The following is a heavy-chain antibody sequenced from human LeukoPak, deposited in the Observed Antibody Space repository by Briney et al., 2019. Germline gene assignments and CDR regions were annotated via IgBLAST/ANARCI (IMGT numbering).Heavy chain of an antibody. V-gene: IGHV4-39*01. CDR2: IYYSGST. D-gene: IGHD5-24*01. CDR3: ARRAVVEMATISDYFDY. CDR1: GGSISSSSYY. J-gene: IGHJ4*02. Sequence: SETLSLTCAVSGGSISSSSYYWGWIRQPPGKGLEWIGSIYYSGSTYYNPSLKSRVTISVDTSKNQFSLKLSSVTAADTAVYYCARRAVVEMATISDYFDYWGQGTLVTVSS.